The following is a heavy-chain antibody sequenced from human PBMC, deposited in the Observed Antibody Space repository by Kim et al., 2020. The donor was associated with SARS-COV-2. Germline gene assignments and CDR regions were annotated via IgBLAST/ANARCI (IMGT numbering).Heavy chain of an antibody. Sequence: SETLSLTCAVYGGSFSGYYWSWIRQPPGKGLEWIGEINHSGSTNYNPSLKSRVTISVDTSKNQFSLKLSSVTAADTAVYYCARVIPSHPYGFQGDYWGQGTLVTVSS. CDR1: GGSFSGYY. J-gene: IGHJ4*02. CDR3: ARVIPSHPYGFQGDY. D-gene: IGHD3-10*01. CDR2: INHSGST. V-gene: IGHV4-34*01.